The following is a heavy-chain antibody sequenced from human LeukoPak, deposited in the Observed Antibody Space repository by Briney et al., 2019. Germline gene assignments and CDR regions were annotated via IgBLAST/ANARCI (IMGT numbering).Heavy chain of an antibody. D-gene: IGHD3-3*01. V-gene: IGHV4-59*01. Sequence: ASETLSLTCTVSGGSISSYYWSWIRQPPGKGLEWIGYIYYSGSTNYNPSLKSRVTISVDTSKNQFSLKLSSVTAADTAVYYCARSQNYDFWSGYYGYWGQGTLVTVSS. J-gene: IGHJ4*02. CDR3: ARSQNYDFWSGYYGY. CDR1: GGSISSYY. CDR2: IYYSGST.